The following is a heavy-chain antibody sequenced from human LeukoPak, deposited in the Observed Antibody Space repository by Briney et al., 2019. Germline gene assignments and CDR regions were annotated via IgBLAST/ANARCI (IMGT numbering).Heavy chain of an antibody. V-gene: IGHV1-46*01. CDR1: GYTFTSYY. J-gene: IGHJ4*02. CDR3: ARALYGDPIDY. D-gene: IGHD3-16*01. Sequence: ASVKVSCKASGYTFTSYYMHWVRQAPGQGLEWMGIINPSGGSASYAQKFQGRVTMTRDTSTSTVYMELSSLRSEDTAVYYCARALYGDPIDYWGQGTLVTVSS. CDR2: INPSGGSA.